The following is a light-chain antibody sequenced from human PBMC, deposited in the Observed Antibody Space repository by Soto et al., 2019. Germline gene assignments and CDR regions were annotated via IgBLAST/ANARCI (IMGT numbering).Light chain of an antibody. Sequence: QSALTQPPSAYGSPGQSVTISCTGTSSDVGYYNYVSWYQQHPGKAPKLMIYDVSKRPSGVPDRFSGSKSGNTASLTVFGLQAEDEAEYSCSSYAGSNNYVVFGGGTKLTVL. J-gene: IGLJ2*01. V-gene: IGLV2-8*01. CDR1: SSDVGYYNY. CDR3: SSYAGSNNYVV. CDR2: DVS.